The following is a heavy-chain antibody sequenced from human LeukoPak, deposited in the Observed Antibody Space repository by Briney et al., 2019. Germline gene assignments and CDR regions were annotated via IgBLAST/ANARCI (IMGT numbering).Heavy chain of an antibody. V-gene: IGHV3-30-3*01. Sequence: GGSLRLSCAASGFTSRNYIMRWVRQAPGKGLEWVAIISYDGNNKYYADSVKGRFTTSRDNSKNTLYLQMNSLRAEDTAVYYCARTLYRNVDIVATISTGNFDYWGQGTLVTVSS. J-gene: IGHJ4*02. D-gene: IGHD5-12*01. CDR2: ISYDGNNK. CDR3: ARTLYRNVDIVATISTGNFDY. CDR1: GFTSRNYI.